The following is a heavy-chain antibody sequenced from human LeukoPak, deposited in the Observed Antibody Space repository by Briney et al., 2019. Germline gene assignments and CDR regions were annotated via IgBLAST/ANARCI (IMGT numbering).Heavy chain of an antibody. V-gene: IGHV3-23*01. CDR2: MSSSGGST. Sequence: GGSLRLSCTASGFIFSSYSMNWVRQAPEKGLEWVSAMSSSGGSTHYADSVKGRFTISRDNSKNTLYLQMNSLRAEDTAVYYCAKAASGIVGAIDYWGQGTLVTVSS. CDR3: AKAASGIVGAIDY. D-gene: IGHD1-26*01. J-gene: IGHJ4*02. CDR1: GFIFSSYS.